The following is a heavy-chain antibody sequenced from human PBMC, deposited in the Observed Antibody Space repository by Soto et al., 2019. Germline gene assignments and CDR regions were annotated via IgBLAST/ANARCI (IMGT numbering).Heavy chain of an antibody. V-gene: IGHV4-61*01. CDR1: GGSVSSGSYY. CDR2: IYYSGST. CDR3: ERDRSFGVVYYGMDV. J-gene: IGHJ6*02. Sequence: PSETLSLTCTVSGGSVSSGSYYWSCIRQPPGKGLEWIGYIYYSGSTNYNPSLKSRVTISVDTSKNQFSLKLSSVTAADTAVYYCERDRSFGVVYYGMDVWGQGTTVTVSS. D-gene: IGHD3-3*01.